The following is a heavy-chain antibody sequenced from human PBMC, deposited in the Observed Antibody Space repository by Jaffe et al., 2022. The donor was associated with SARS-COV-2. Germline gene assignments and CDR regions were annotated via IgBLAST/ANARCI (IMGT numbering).Heavy chain of an antibody. CDR2: ISSSGSTI. D-gene: IGHD3-22*01. CDR3: ARDARRSDYYDSSGFHYFYYGMDV. J-gene: IGHJ6*02. V-gene: IGHV3-11*01. Sequence: QVQLVESGGGLVKPGGSLRLSCAASGFSFSDYYMTWIRQAPGKGLEWISYISSSGSTIKYADSVKGRFTISRDNTKKSVYIQMNSLSREDTAVYYCARDARRSDYYDSSGFHYFYYGMDVWGPGTTVTVSS. CDR1: GFSFSDYY.